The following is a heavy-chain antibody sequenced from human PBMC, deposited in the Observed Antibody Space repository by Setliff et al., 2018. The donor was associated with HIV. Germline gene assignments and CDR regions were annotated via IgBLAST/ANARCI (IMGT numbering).Heavy chain of an antibody. J-gene: IGHJ4*02. CDR2: ISYDGSTT. CDR1: GFTFSNFA. Sequence: GGSLRLSCVASGFTFSNFAMYWVRQAPGKGLEWVSAISYDGSTTYYADSVKGRFTISRDNSKNTLYVQVNSLRPEDTGVYYCASARIPTGGTSTSFDYWGQGTLVTVSS. V-gene: IGHV3-30*01. D-gene: IGHD1-1*01. CDR3: ASARIPTGGTSTSFDY.